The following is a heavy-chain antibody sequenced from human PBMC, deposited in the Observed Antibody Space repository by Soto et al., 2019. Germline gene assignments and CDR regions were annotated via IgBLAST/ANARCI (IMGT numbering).Heavy chain of an antibody. V-gene: IGHV3-30*02. CDR1: GFTFSSDG. CDR3: AKGQRRSSSWENYCMDV. D-gene: IGHD6-13*01. CDR2: IWYDGSNK. J-gene: IGHJ6*02. Sequence: GSLRLSCAASGFTFSSDGMHWVRQAPGKGLEWVAVIWYDGSNKYYTDSVKGRFTISRDNSKNTTYLQMNSLRSEDTAIYYCAKGQRRSSSWENYCMDVWGQGTTVTVSS.